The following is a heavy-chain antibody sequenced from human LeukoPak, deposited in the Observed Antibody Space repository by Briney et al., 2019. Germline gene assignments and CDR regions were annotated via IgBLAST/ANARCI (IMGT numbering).Heavy chain of an antibody. V-gene: IGHV3-23*01. Sequence: GESLRLSCAASGFTFSSYAMSWVRQAPGKGLEWVSAISGSGGSTYYADSVKGRFTISRDNSKNTLYLQMNSLRAEDTAVYYCAKLRPRGYSYGYNGNFFDYWGQGTLVTVSS. CDR3: AKLRPRGYSYGYNGNFFDY. CDR2: ISGSGGST. D-gene: IGHD5-18*01. J-gene: IGHJ4*02. CDR1: GFTFSSYA.